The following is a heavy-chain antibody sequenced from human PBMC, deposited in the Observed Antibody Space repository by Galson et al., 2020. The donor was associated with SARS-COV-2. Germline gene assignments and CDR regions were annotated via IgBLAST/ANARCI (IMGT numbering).Heavy chain of an antibody. V-gene: IGHV3-13*01. D-gene: IGHD6-6*01. CDR2: IGTAGDT. J-gene: IGHJ6*03. CDR1: GFTFSSYD. Sequence: GGSLRLPCAAPGFTFSSYDMHWVRQATGTGLEWVSAIGTAGDTYYPGSVKGRFTISRENAKNSLYLQMNSLRAGDTAVYYCARGDSSSSGYYYYYYDMDVWGKGTTVTVSS. CDR3: ARGDSSSSGYYYYYYDMDV.